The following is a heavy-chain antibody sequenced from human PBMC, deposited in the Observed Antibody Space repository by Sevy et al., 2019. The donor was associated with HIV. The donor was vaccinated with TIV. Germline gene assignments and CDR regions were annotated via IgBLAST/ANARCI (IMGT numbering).Heavy chain of an antibody. CDR2: ISFSSNYI. Sequence: GGSLRLSCAAAGFTFSSYTMNWVRQAPGKGPEWVASISFSSNYIYYTDSLKGRFTISRDNAKNSLYLQMNSLRAEDTAVYYCAREDSKNWRYFDYWGQGTLVTVSS. D-gene: IGHD1-1*01. V-gene: IGHV3-21*01. CDR3: AREDSKNWRYFDY. CDR1: GFTFSSYT. J-gene: IGHJ4*02.